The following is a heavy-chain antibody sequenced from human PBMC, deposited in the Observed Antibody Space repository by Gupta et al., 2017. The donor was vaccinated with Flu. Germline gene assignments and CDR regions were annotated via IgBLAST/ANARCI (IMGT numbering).Heavy chain of an antibody. CDR1: GYTFSDNY. D-gene: IGHD1-20*01. V-gene: IGHV1-69-2*01. CDR3: ATEATRRYKWNLLDR. J-gene: IGHJ5*02. Sequence: EVQLIQSGTEVKKPGATVKISCTASGYTFSDNYMHWLQHTPGKGLEWVGLVHPEAGQTKYAEKFQGRVTITADTSTNTAYMELNSLTFDDTAVYYCATEATRRYKWNLLDRWGQGTLVIGSS. CDR2: VHPEAGQT.